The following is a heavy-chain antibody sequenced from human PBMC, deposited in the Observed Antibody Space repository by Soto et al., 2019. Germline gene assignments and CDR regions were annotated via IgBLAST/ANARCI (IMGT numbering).Heavy chain of an antibody. CDR3: AKDVHYDIVTGIEYFDH. CDR1: GFTFSSYA. J-gene: IGHJ1*01. D-gene: IGHD3-9*01. Sequence: EEHLLESGGGLVQPGGSLKISCAVAGFTFSSYAMSWVRQAPGKGLEWDSGISGTGGVTNYAESVKGRFTISRDNPKNTLYLEMKSLRAEDTAVYYCAKDVHYDIVTGIEYFDHWGQGTLVTVSS. V-gene: IGHV3-23*01. CDR2: ISGTGGVT.